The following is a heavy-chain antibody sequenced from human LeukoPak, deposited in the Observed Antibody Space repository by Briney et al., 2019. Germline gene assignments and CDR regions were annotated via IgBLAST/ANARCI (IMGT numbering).Heavy chain of an antibody. Sequence: ASVKVSCKASGYTFTSYGISWVRQAPGQGLEWMGWISAYNGNTSYAQKLQGRVTMTTDTSTSTAYMELRSLRSDDTAVYYCARDRARGDSSGWYLDYWGQGTLVTVSS. CDR3: ARDRARGDSSGWYLDY. CDR1: GYTFTSYG. D-gene: IGHD6-19*01. J-gene: IGHJ4*02. CDR2: ISAYNGNT. V-gene: IGHV1-18*01.